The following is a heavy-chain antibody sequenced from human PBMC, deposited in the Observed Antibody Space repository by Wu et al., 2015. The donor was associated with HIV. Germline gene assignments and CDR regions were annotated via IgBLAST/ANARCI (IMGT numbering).Heavy chain of an antibody. CDR2: INPNSGGT. D-gene: IGHD3-22*01. J-gene: IGHJ3*02. Sequence: QVQLVQSGAEVKKPGASVRVSCKASGYTLATYDIHWVRQATGQGLEWMGWINPNSGGTNYAQKFQGRVTMTSDTSINTAYMELSRLRSADTAVYYCARPYYYDNPGAFDIWGQGTMVTISS. CDR1: GYTLATYD. V-gene: IGHV1-2*02. CDR3: ARPYYYDNPGAFDI.